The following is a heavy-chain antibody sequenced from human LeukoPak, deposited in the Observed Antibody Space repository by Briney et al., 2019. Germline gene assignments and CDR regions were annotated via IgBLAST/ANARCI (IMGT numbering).Heavy chain of an antibody. J-gene: IGHJ4*02. V-gene: IGHV3-21*01. CDR1: GFTFSSYS. CDR3: ARVHSYYYDSSGYQTNY. D-gene: IGHD3-22*01. Sequence: GGSLRLSCAASGFTFSSYSMNWVRQAPGKGLEWVSSISSSSSYIYYADSVKGRFTISRDNAKNSLYLQMNSLRAEDTAVYYRARVHSYYYDSSGYQTNYWGQGTLVTVSS. CDR2: ISSSSSYI.